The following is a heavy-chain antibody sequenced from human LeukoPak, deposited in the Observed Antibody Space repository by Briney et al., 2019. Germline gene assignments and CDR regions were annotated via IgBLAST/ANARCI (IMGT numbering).Heavy chain of an antibody. CDR1: GFTFSTYA. J-gene: IGHJ4*02. D-gene: IGHD6-13*01. V-gene: IGHV3-23*01. CDR3: VRWYSSSWYGPYYFDY. Sequence: GGSLRLSCAASGFTFSTYAMTWVRQAPGKGLEWVSAISDSGGFTYYADSVKGRFTISRDNAKNSLYLQMNSLRAEDTAVYYCVRWYSSSWYGPYYFDYWGQGTLVTVSP. CDR2: ISDSGGFT.